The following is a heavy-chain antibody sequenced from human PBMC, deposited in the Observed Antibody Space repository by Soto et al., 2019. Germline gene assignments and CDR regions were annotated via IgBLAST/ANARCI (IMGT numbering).Heavy chain of an antibody. J-gene: IGHJ3*01. CDR3: ATFGGGSVRAPSGPDLFDG. CDR1: GYIFTNYW. CDR2: IDPNDSYS. V-gene: IGHV5-10-1*01. Sequence: GESLKISCRASGYIFTNYWISWVRQMPGKGLEWMGRIDPNDSYSNYSPSFQGHVTSSVDKSISTAYLQWSSLKASDTAMYYWATFGGGSVRAPSGPDLFDGECQGTLVSV. D-gene: IGHD3-16*01.